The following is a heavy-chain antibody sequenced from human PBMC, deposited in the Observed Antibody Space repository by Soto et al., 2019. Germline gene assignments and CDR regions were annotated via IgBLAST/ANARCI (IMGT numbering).Heavy chain of an antibody. D-gene: IGHD3-22*01. V-gene: IGHV3-64D*06. CDR1: GFTFSSYA. Sequence: PVGSLRLSCSASGFTFSSYAMHWVRQAPGKGLEYVSAISSNGGSTYYADSVKGRFTISRDNSKNTLYLQMRSLRAEDTAVYYCVKAPNYYDSSGYYYEVPDYWGQGTLVTVSS. CDR3: VKAPNYYDSSGYYYEVPDY. CDR2: ISSNGGST. J-gene: IGHJ4*02.